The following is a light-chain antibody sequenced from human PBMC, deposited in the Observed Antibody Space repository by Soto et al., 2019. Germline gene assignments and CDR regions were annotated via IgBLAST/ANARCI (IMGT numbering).Light chain of an antibody. CDR3: CSYADNATPV. V-gene: IGLV2-14*01. CDR1: NSDVGGYDY. J-gene: IGLJ2*01. Sequence: QSALTQPASVSGSLGQSVTISCTGSNSDVGGYDYVSWFQQHPGKAPQLIIFDVFNRSSGVSSRFSGSKSGYTASLTISVLQAEDEADYYCCSYADNATPVFGGGTKLNVL. CDR2: DVF.